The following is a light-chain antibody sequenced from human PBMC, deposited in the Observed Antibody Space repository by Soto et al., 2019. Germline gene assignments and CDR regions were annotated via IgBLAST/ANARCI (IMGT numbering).Light chain of an antibody. Sequence: EIVMTQSPATLSVSPGERVTLSCRASQSVTNNLAWYQQKPGQAPRLLFYGSSTKATGIPASFSGSGSGTEFTLTISSLQSEDFAVYYCQQYDNWPRTFGQGTKVEIK. CDR2: GSS. J-gene: IGKJ1*01. CDR1: QSVTNN. V-gene: IGKV3-15*01. CDR3: QQYDNWPRT.